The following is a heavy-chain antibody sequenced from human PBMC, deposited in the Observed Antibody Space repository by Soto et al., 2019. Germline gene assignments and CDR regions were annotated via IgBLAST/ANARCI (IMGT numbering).Heavy chain of an antibody. CDR1: GFTFSSYA. D-gene: IGHD3-10*01. CDR2: ISGSGGST. J-gene: IGHJ6*03. V-gene: IGHV3-23*01. CDR3: AKAYYYGSGSYTRDAESNYYYYYMDV. Sequence: GGSLRLSCAASGFTFSSYAMSWVRQAPGKGLEWVSAISGSGGSTYYADSVKGRFTISRDNSKNTLYLQMNSLRAEDTAVYYCAKAYYYGSGSYTRDAESNYYYYYMDVWGKGTTVTVSS.